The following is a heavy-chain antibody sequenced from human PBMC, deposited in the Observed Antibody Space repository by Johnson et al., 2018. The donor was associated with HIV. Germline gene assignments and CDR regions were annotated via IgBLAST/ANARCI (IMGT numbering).Heavy chain of an antibody. V-gene: IGHV3-73*02. D-gene: IGHD5-18*01. CDR1: GFTFSGSA. CDR3: TRHPSLGYPRAFDI. Sequence: VQLVESGGGLVQPGGSPKLSCAASGFTFSGSAMHWVRQASGKGLEWVGRIRSKANSYATAYAASVKGRFTISRDDSKNTAYLQMNSLKTEDTAVYYCTRHPSLGYPRAFDIWGQGTMVTVSS. J-gene: IGHJ3*02. CDR2: IRSKANSYAT.